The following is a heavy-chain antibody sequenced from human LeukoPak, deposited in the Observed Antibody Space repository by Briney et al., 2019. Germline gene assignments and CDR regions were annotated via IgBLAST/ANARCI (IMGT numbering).Heavy chain of an antibody. J-gene: IGHJ4*02. Sequence: SETLSLTCTVSGGSISIGTYYWGWIRQPPGTGLEWIGSIHYTGNTYYNPSLKSRVTISVDTSKNQFSLKLTSVTAADTAVYYCARRGGSYRYFDYWGQGTLVTVSS. V-gene: IGHV4-39*07. D-gene: IGHD1-26*01. CDR2: IHYTGNT. CDR3: ARRGGSYRYFDY. CDR1: GGSISIGTYY.